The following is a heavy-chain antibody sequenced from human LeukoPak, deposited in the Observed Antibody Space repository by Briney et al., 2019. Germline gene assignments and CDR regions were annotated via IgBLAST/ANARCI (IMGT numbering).Heavy chain of an antibody. J-gene: IGHJ3*02. CDR2: IIPIFGTA. V-gene: IGHV1-69*13. D-gene: IGHD3-3*01. CDR1: GGTFSSYA. CDR3: ARDKRAREWLSSSLGAFDI. Sequence: ASVTVSCKASGGTFSSYAISWVRQAPGQGLEWMGGIIPIFGTANYAQKFQGRVTITADESTSTAYMELSSLRSEDTAVYYCARDKRAREWLSSSLGAFDIWGQGTVVTVSS.